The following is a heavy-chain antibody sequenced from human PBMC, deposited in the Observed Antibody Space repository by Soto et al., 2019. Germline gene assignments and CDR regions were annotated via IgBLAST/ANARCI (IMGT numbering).Heavy chain of an antibody. D-gene: IGHD5-12*01. CDR3: TTVPFRRAWTIFAH. J-gene: IGHJ4*02. V-gene: IGHV3-15*01. Sequence: EVQLVESGGGLVKPGGSLRLSCAASGFTFSNTWMTWVRQSPGGGMEWVGRIKSNAAGAPTDYPATVKGRCTIARDDSIIAVYLHMNSLRTEDTALYYCTTVPFRRAWTIFAHCGQGTLVTVS. CDR1: GFTFSNTW. CDR2: IKSNAAGAPT.